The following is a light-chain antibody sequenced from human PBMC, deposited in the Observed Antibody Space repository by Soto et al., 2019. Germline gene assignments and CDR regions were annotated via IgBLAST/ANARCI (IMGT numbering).Light chain of an antibody. CDR1: QSLGIW. J-gene: IGKJ1*01. CDR2: DAS. V-gene: IGKV1-5*01. Sequence: DIQMTQSPSTLSASVGDRVTITCRASQSLGIWLAWHQQKPGKAPNVLIYDASTLKSGVPSRFSGSGSGTKFNLTISSLQPDDFATYYCQEYNSYSGTIGQGTKVEVK. CDR3: QEYNSYSGT.